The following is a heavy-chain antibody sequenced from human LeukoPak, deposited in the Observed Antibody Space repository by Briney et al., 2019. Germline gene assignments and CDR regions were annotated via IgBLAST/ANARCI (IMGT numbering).Heavy chain of an antibody. CDR1: GGSVSSGSYY. Sequence: TSDPLSLTCTVSGGSVSSGSYYWRWIRQPPGEGLEWIGYIYYSGSTNYKSSLKSRVTISVDTSKNQFFLKLSSVTAADTAVYYCARFQDWFYPWGQGTLVTVSS. J-gene: IGHJ5*02. V-gene: IGHV4-61*01. CDR3: ARFQDWFYP. CDR2: IYYSGST.